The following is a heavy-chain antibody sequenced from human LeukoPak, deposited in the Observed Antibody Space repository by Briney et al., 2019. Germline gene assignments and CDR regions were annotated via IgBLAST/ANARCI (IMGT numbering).Heavy chain of an antibody. CDR1: GFTFSTYW. Sequence: GGSLRLSCTASGFTFSTYWMHWVRQAPGKGLVWVSRINSDGSSTTYADSVKGRFTISRDNAKNTLYLQMNSLRAEDTAVYYCARVINSGWLGELSDWGQGTLVTVSS. CDR2: INSDGSST. D-gene: IGHD6-19*01. J-gene: IGHJ4*02. CDR3: ARVINSGWLGELSD. V-gene: IGHV3-74*01.